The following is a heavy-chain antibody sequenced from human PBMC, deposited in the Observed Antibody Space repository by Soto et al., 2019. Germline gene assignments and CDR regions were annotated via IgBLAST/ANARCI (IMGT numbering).Heavy chain of an antibody. Sequence: EVQLLESGGGLVQPGGSLRLSCAASGFTFSSYAMSWVRQAPGKGLGWVSAISGSGGSTYYAASVKGRFTISRDNSKNTLYLQMNSLRAEDTAVYYCAKDQHQGITIFGVVPDYWGQGTLVTVSS. CDR3: AKDQHQGITIFGVVPDY. J-gene: IGHJ4*02. CDR1: GFTFSSYA. V-gene: IGHV3-23*01. D-gene: IGHD3-3*01. CDR2: ISGSGGST.